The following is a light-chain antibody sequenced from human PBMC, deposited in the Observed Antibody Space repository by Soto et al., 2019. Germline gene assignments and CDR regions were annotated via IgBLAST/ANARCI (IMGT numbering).Light chain of an antibody. J-gene: IGLJ3*02. CDR3: CSYAGSYTLV. CDR1: SSDVGGYDY. V-gene: IGLV2-11*01. CDR2: DVT. Sequence: QSALTQPRSVSGSPGQSVTISCTGTSSDVGGYDYVSWYQHHPGEAPKLMIYDVTKRPSGVPYRLSGSKSCNTASLTISWPPAGGEGYYYCCSYAGSYTLVFGGGTKVTVL.